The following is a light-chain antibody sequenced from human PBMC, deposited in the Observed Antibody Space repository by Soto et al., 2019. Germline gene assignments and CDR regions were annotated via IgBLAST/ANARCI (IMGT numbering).Light chain of an antibody. CDR3: QQYSRAPPT. J-gene: IGKJ4*01. CDR1: QSLSSRY. CDR2: GAS. V-gene: IGKV3-20*01. Sequence: EIVLTQSPGTLSLSPGDRATLSCRASQSLSSRYLAWYRQKPGQAPRLLIYGASNRATGIPNRFSGSGAGTDFTLIISRLEPDDFAVYYCQQYSRAPPTFGGGTKVEIK.